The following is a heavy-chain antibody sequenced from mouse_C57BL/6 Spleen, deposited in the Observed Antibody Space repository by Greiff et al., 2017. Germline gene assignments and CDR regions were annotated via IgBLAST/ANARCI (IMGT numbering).Heavy chain of an antibody. CDR1: GYTFTDYE. J-gene: IGHJ2*01. CDR3: TRRDVGDY. D-gene: IGHD3-3*01. V-gene: IGHV1-15*01. Sequence: QVQLKESGAELVRPGASVPLSCKASGYTFTDYEMHWVKQTPVHGLEWIGAIDPETGGTAYNQKFKGKAILTADKSSSTAYMELRSLTSEDSAVYYCTRRDVGDYWGQGTTLTVSS. CDR2: IDPETGGT.